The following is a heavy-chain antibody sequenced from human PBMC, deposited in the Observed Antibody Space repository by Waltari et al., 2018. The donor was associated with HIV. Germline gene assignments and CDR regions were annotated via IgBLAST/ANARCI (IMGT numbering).Heavy chain of an antibody. CDR2: ISGSGGST. CDR1: GFTFSSYA. Sequence: EVQLLESGGGLVQPGGSLRLSCAASGFTFSSYAMSWVRHAPGRGLEWVSAISGSGGSTYYADSVKGRFTISRDNSKNTLYLQMNSLRAEDTAVYYCARIDTYYYDSSGYQYFDYWGQGTLVTVSS. V-gene: IGHV3-23*01. D-gene: IGHD3-22*01. CDR3: ARIDTYYYDSSGYQYFDY. J-gene: IGHJ4*02.